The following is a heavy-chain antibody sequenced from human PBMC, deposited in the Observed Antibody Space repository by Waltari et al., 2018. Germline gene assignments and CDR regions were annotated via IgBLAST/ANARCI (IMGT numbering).Heavy chain of an antibody. Sequence: QIQLVESGGGVVQPGGSLRLSSVASGFTFSDYGIHWVRQAPGKWLEWVAFRRSDGISKFYADSLKGRFTISRDDSKSTLYLQLNSLSAEDTAVYYCARISGFYYDRGSLTFLHWGRGTLLTVSS. CDR2: RRSDGISK. CDR1: GFTFSDYG. D-gene: IGHD3-16*01. J-gene: IGHJ4*02. V-gene: IGHV3-30*02. CDR3: ARISGFYYDRGSLTFLH.